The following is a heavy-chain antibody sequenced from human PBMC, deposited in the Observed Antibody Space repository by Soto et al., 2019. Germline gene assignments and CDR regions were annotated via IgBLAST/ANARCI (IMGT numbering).Heavy chain of an antibody. CDR1: GFTFSGSA. CDR3: IRNLIITMVRGSHTSSKVNCMDV. V-gene: IGHV3-73*01. CDR2: IRSKANSFAK. D-gene: IGHD3-10*01. J-gene: IGHJ6*02. Sequence: GGSLRLSCAASGFTFSGSAMHWVRQASGKGLEWVGRIRSKANSFAKAYAASGKGRLTISRDASTNRAYLQMNSLKTEDTAVYSCIRNLIITMVRGSHTSSKVNCMDVGGQGVTVIVSS.